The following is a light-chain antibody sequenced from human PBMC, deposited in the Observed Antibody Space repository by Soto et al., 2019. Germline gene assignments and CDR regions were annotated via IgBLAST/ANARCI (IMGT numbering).Light chain of an antibody. Sequence: QSVLTQPASVSGSPGQSITISCTGTSSDVGGYNYASWYQQHPGKAPKLMIYDVSNRPSGVSNRFSGSKSGNTASLTISGLQAEDEADYYCSSSTSSTTLYVFGTGTKVTVL. CDR1: SSDVGGYNY. J-gene: IGLJ1*01. CDR2: DVS. V-gene: IGLV2-14*01. CDR3: SSSTSSTTLYV.